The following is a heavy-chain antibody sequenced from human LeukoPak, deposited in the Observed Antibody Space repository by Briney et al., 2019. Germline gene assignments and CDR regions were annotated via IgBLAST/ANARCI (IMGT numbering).Heavy chain of an antibody. CDR2: IYYSGST. CDR3: ARTPVVVTVYWFDP. CDR1: GGSISSSSYY. Sequence: KTSETLSLTCTVSGGSISSSSYYWGWIRQPPEKGLEWIGSIYYSGSTYYNPSLKSRVTISVDTSKNQFSLKLSSVTAADTAVYYCARTPVVVTVYWFDPWGQGTLVTVSS. V-gene: IGHV4-39*07. J-gene: IGHJ5*02. D-gene: IGHD2-21*02.